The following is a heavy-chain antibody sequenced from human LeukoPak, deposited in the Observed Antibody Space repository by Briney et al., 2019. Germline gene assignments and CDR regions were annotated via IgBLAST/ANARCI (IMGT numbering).Heavy chain of an antibody. J-gene: IGHJ5*02. Sequence: SVKVSCKASGGTFSSYAISWVRQAPGQGLEWMGGIIPIFGTANYAQKFQGRVTITTDESTSTAYMELSSLRSEDTAVYYCAREVWHSSSWYRGTNWFDPWGQGTLVTVSS. CDR2: IIPIFGTA. CDR1: GGTFSSYA. D-gene: IGHD6-13*01. V-gene: IGHV1-69*05. CDR3: AREVWHSSSWYRGTNWFDP.